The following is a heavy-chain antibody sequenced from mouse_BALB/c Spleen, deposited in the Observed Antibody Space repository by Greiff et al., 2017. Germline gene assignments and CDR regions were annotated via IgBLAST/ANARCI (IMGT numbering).Heavy chain of an antibody. CDR3: TRDYYGTSYYFDY. CDR1: GYTFTSYY. V-gene: IGHV1S81*02. CDR2: INPSNGGT. Sequence: QVQLQQPGAELVKPGASVKLSCKASGYTFTSYYMYWVKQRPGQGLEWIGGINPSNGGTNFNEKFKSKATLTVDKSSSTAYMQLSSLTSEDSAVYYCTRDYYGTSYYFDYWGQGTTLTVSS. J-gene: IGHJ2*01. D-gene: IGHD1-1*01.